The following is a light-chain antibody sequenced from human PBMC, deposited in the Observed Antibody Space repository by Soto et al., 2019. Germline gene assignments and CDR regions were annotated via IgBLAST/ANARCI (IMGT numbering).Light chain of an antibody. CDR2: GAS. CDR3: QQYNSWPRT. CDR1: RSVSSN. V-gene: IGKV3-15*01. Sequence: IEMTQSPATLSVSLGERATLSCRASRSVSSNFAWYQQKPGQAPRLLIYGASTRASDVPVRCSGSGSGTEFTLTISSLQSEDFAVYYCQQYNSWPRTFGQGTKVEIK. J-gene: IGKJ1*01.